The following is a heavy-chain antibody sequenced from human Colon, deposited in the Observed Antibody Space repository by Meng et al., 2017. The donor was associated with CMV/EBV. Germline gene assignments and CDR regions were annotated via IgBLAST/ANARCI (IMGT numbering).Heavy chain of an antibody. CDR1: GFTFSSYW. V-gene: IGHV3-7*01. Sequence: GGSLRLSCAASGFTFSSYWMSWVRQAPGKGLEWVANIKQDGSEKYYVDSVKGRFTISRDNAKNSLYLQMNSLRAEDTAVYYCARDVYMYGSGSYYNFYYYYGMDVWGQGTTVTVSS. CDR3: ARDVYMYGSGSYYNFYYYYGMDV. D-gene: IGHD3-10*01. CDR2: IKQDGSEK. J-gene: IGHJ6*02.